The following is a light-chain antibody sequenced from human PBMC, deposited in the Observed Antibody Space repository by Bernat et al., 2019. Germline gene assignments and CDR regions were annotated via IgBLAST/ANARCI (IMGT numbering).Light chain of an antibody. CDR1: SSDVGSYNL. J-gene: IGLJ2*01. V-gene: IGLV2-23*02. CDR2: EVT. Sequence: QFALTQPASVSGSPGQSITISCTGTSSDVGSYNLVSWYQQHPGKAPKLIIYEVTKRPSGVSNRFSGSKSGNTASLTISGLQPEDEADYFCCSYAGRSTFDVFGGGTELTVL. CDR3: CSYAGRSTFDV.